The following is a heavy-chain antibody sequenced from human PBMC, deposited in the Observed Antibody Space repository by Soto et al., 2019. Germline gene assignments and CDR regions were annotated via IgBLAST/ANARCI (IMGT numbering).Heavy chain of an antibody. D-gene: IGHD5-12*01. V-gene: IGHV3-48*03. CDR3: VRDSDSSGYDFDY. CDR1: GFTFSSYE. J-gene: IGHJ4*02. CDR2: ISSSGSTI. Sequence: GGSLRLSCAASGFTFSSYEMNWVRQAPGKGLEWVSYISSSGSTIYYADSVKGRFTISRDNAKNSLYLQMNSLRAEDTAVYYCVRDSDSSGYDFDYWGQGTLVTVSS.